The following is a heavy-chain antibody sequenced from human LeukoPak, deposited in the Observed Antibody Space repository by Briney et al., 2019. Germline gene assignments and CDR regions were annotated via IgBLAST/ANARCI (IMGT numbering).Heavy chain of an antibody. J-gene: IGHJ4*02. CDR1: GFTFSSYA. V-gene: IGHV3-53*01. Sequence: GGSLRLSCAASGFTFSSYAMSWVRQAPGKGLEWVSVIYSGGSTYYADSVKGRFTISRDNSKNTLYLQMNSLRAEDTAVYYCARGFYSSSWYYFDYWGQGTLVTVSS. D-gene: IGHD6-13*01. CDR3: ARGFYSSSWYYFDY. CDR2: IYSGGST.